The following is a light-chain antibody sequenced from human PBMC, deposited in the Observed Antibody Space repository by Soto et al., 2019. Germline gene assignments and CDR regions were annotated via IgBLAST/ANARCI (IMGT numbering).Light chain of an antibody. CDR1: QGISNY. CDR2: AAS. V-gene: IGKV1-27*01. J-gene: IGKJ2*01. Sequence: DIQMTQSPSSLSASVGDRVTITCRACQGISNYLAWYQKKPWKVPKLLLYAASTLQSGVPSRFSGSGSGTDFTLTISTLQPDDVATAYCQKYNSAPHTFGQGTQLEIK. CDR3: QKYNSAPHT.